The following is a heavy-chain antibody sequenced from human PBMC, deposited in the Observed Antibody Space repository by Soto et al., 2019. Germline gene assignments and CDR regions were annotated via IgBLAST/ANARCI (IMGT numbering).Heavy chain of an antibody. D-gene: IGHD2-21*01. CDR3: ARLGAYYQSLDP. Sequence: PSETLSLTCTVSGGSVSSASYYWTWIRQPPGKGLEWIAYVYYSGTATYNPSLNSRVTISLDMSKNQISLTLSSVTAAYMAVYYCARLGAYYQSLDPWGQGTLLTAPQ. V-gene: IGHV4-61*01. CDR1: GGSVSSASYY. CDR2: VYYSGTA. J-gene: IGHJ5*02.